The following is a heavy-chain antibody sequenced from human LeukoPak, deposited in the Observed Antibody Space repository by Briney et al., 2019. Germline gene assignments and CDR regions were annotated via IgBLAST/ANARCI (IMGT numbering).Heavy chain of an antibody. CDR2: MSPSRCST. CDR3: AKDPYSGSPRGFDY. Sequence: GGSLRLSCAASGFTFSSYAMSWVRQAPGGGVEGVSTMSPSRCSTFYAHSVKGRFTIFRDNSKNTLYLQMNNLRVDDTAVYYCAKDPYSGSPRGFDYWGQGTLVAASS. V-gene: IGHV3-23*01. CDR1: GFTFSSYA. J-gene: IGHJ4*02. D-gene: IGHD1-26*01.